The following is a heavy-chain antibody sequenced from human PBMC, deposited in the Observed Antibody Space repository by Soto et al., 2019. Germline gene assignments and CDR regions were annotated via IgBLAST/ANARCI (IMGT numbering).Heavy chain of an antibody. CDR1: GYTFTSYG. V-gene: IGHV1-18*01. CDR3: ARGVGAADYCDY. D-gene: IGHD1-26*01. CDR2: ISACNGNT. J-gene: IGHJ4*02. Sequence: QVQLVQSGAEVKKPGASVKVSCKASGYTFTSYGISWVRQAPGQGLERMGWISACNGNTNYAQMLQGRVTMTTDTSTRTADMELRSPRSDDTAVYYCARGVGAADYCDYWGQGTLVTVSS.